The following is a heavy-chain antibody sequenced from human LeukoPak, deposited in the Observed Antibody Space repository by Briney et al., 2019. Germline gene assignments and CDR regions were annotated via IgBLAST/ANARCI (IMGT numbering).Heavy chain of an antibody. V-gene: IGHV4-34*01. D-gene: IGHD5-18*01. CDR2: INHSGSI. J-gene: IGHJ3*02. CDR1: GGSNY. Sequence: LETLSLTCTVSGGSNYWSWIRQTPGKGLEWIAEINHSGSINYNPSLKSRVTISVDTSKNQFSLRLNSATAADTAMYYCATNNYGYMGAFDNWGQGTMVSVSS. CDR3: ATNNYGYMGAFDN.